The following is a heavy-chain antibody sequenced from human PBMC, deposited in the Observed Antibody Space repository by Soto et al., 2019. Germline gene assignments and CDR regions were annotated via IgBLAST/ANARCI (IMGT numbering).Heavy chain of an antibody. D-gene: IGHD5-12*01. J-gene: IGHJ4*02. CDR3: ARLPLKIMATQGPSY. CDR2: IYYNGNT. Sequence: SETLSLTCSVSGVSISSTSYYWGWIRQPPGKGLEWIGNIYYNGNTYYNPSLKSRVTISVDTSKNQFSLNLNSVTAADTAVYYCARLPLKIMATQGPSYLGQGTLVTVSS. CDR1: GVSISSTSYY. V-gene: IGHV4-39*01.